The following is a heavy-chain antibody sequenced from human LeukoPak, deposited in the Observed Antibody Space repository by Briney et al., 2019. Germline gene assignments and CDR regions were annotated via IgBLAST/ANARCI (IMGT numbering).Heavy chain of an antibody. CDR2: IYSGGST. Sequence: GGSLRLSCAASGFTVSSNYMSWVRQAPGKGLEWVSVIYSGGSTYCADSVKGRFTISRDNSKNTLYLQMNSLRAEDTAVYYCAIVGLSSGYDRFAYWGQGTLVTVSS. J-gene: IGHJ4*02. CDR1: GFTVSSNY. V-gene: IGHV3-53*01. D-gene: IGHD3-3*01. CDR3: AIVGLSSGYDRFAY.